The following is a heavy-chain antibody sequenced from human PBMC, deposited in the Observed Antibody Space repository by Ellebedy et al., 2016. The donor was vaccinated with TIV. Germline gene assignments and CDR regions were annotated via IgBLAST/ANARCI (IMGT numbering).Heavy chain of an antibody. D-gene: IGHD4-17*01. CDR1: GFTFSSYA. CDR2: ISGSGGST. J-gene: IGHJ3*02. CDR3: AKVITTVTTRGVRPRYHDAFDI. Sequence: GGSLRLXXAASGFTFSSYAMSWVRQAPGKGLEWVSAISGSGGSTYYADSVKGRFTISRDNSKNTLYLQMNSLRAEDTAVYYCAKVITTVTTRGVRPRYHDAFDIWGQGTMVTVSS. V-gene: IGHV3-23*01.